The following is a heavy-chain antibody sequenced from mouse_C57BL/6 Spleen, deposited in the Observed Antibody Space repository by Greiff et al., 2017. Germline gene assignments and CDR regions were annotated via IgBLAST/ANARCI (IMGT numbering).Heavy chain of an antibody. CDR2: IYPGDGDT. Sequence: VQLQQSGPELVKPGASVKISCKASGYAFSSSWMNWVKQRPGKGLEWIGRIYPGDGDTNYNGKFKGKATLTADKSSSTAYMQLSSLTSEDSAVYFCAREEEVIGRYFDVWGTGTTVTVSS. J-gene: IGHJ1*03. CDR1: GYAFSSSW. V-gene: IGHV1-82*01. D-gene: IGHD1-1*01. CDR3: AREEEVIGRYFDV.